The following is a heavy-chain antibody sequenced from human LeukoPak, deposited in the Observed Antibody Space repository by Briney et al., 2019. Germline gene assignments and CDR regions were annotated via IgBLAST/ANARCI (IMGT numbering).Heavy chain of an antibody. CDR2: IYYTGST. Sequence: SETLSLTCTVSSGSITGYYWSWIRQPPGEGLEWIGYIYYTGSTNYNPSLKSRVTMSLDTSKNHFSLQLSSVTAADTAVYYCAKYVASGENWFDPWGQGTLVTVSS. D-gene: IGHD2-21*01. J-gene: IGHJ5*02. CDR1: SGSITGYY. V-gene: IGHV4-59*01. CDR3: AKYVASGENWFDP.